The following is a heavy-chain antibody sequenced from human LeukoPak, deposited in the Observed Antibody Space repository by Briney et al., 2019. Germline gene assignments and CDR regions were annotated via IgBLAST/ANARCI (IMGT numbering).Heavy chain of an antibody. D-gene: IGHD6-19*01. J-gene: IGHJ4*02. V-gene: IGHV1-24*01. Sequence: ASVKVSCKVSGYTLTEVSMHWVRQAPGKGLECMGGFDPEDGETSYAQKFQGRVTMTEDTSTDTAYMELSSLRSEDTAVYYCATEWTAVAGLFDYWGQGTLVTVSS. CDR1: GYTLTEVS. CDR3: ATEWTAVAGLFDY. CDR2: FDPEDGET.